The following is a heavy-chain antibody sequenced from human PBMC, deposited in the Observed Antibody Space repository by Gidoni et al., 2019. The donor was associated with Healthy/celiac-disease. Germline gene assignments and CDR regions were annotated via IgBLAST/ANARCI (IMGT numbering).Heavy chain of an antibody. CDR3: ARDFGSQRPYYYYGMDV. J-gene: IGHJ6*02. CDR2: IIPIFGTA. CDR1: GGTFSSYA. Sequence: QVQLVQSGAEVKKPGSSVKVSCKASGGTFSSYAISWVRQAPGQGLEWMGGIIPIFGTANYAQKFQGRVTITADESTSTAYMELSSLRSEDTAVYYCARDFGSQRPYYYYGMDVWGQGTTVTVSS. D-gene: IGHD1-1*01. V-gene: IGHV1-69*01.